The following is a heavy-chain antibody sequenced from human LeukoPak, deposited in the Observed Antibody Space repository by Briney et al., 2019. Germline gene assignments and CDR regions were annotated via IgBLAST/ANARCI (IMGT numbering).Heavy chain of an antibody. CDR3: ARGYYPQS. CDR1: GFTFSSYS. J-gene: IGHJ5*02. CDR2: LYSSGNT. D-gene: IGHD3-10*01. Sequence: GGSLRLSCAASGFTFSSYSMSWVRQAPGKGLEWVSLLYSSGNTYYADAVKGRFTISRHSSENTLYLQMNSLKPEDTAVYYCARGYYPQSWGQGTLVTVSS. V-gene: IGHV3-53*04.